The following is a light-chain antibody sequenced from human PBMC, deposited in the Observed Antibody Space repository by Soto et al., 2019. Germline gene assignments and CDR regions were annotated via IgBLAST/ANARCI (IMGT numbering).Light chain of an antibody. Sequence: QSVLTQPPSASGSPGQAVTISCTGTSSDVGAYNYVSWYQQHPGKAPKLMIYEVSKRPSGVPDRFSGSKSGNTASLTVSGLQAEDEADYYCSSYEGGNNYVFGTGTRSPS. V-gene: IGLV2-8*01. CDR1: SSDVGAYNY. CDR2: EVS. CDR3: SSYEGGNNYV. J-gene: IGLJ1*01.